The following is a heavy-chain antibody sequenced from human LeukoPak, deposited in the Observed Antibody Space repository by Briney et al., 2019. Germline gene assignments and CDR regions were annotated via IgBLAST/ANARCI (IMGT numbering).Heavy chain of an antibody. CDR3: ARGRTIFGVVIIPSYYYYGMDV. V-gene: IGHV4-39*07. CDR1: GGSISRSSYY. CDR2: IYYSGST. J-gene: IGHJ6*02. D-gene: IGHD3-3*01. Sequence: SETLSLTCTVSGGSISRSSYYWGWIRQPPGRGLEWIGSIYYSGSTYYKPSLKSRVTISVDTSKNQFSLKLSSVTAADTAVYYCARGRTIFGVVIIPSYYYYGMDVWGQGTTVTVSS.